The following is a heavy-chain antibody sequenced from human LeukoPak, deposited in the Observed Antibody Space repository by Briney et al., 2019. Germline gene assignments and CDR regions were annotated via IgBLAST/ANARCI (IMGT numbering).Heavy chain of an antibody. CDR2: IYYSGST. Sequence: SETLSLPCTVSGGSIISYYWSWIRQPPGKGLEGIGYIYYSGSTNYNPSLKSRVTISVDTSKNQFSLKLSSVTAADTAVYYCARVGARMVRGVKVWFDPWGQGTLVTVSS. D-gene: IGHD3-10*01. J-gene: IGHJ5*02. V-gene: IGHV4-59*01. CDR1: GGSIISYY. CDR3: ARVGARMVRGVKVWFDP.